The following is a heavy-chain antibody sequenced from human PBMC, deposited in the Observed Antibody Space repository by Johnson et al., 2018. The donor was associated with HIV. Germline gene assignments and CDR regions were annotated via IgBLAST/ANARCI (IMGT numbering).Heavy chain of an antibody. CDR1: GFTFSNPW. V-gene: IGHV3-66*01. D-gene: IGHD3-10*01. Sequence: VQLVESGGGLVQSGGSLRLSCAASGFTFSNPWMHWVRQAPGKGLVWVSVLYSCGSTYYADSVKGRFRISRDNSKNTLYLQMNSLRAEDTAVYFCARERHYYGSVRPRERQGDAFEIWGQGTMVTVSA. J-gene: IGHJ3*02. CDR2: LYSCGST. CDR3: ARERHYYGSVRPRERQGDAFEI.